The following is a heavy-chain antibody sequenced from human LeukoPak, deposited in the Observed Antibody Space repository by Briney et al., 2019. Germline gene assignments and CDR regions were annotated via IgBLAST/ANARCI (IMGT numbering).Heavy chain of an antibody. CDR1: GGSFSGYY. Sequence: PSETLSLTCAVYGGSFSGYYWSWIRQPPGKGLEWIGEINHSGSTNYNPSLKSRVTISVDTSKNQFSLKLSSVTAADTAVYYCASLPSSISGSYRRPNWYFDLWGRGTLVTVSS. CDR3: ASLPSSISGSYRRPNWYFDL. V-gene: IGHV4-34*01. J-gene: IGHJ2*01. D-gene: IGHD1-26*01. CDR2: INHSGST.